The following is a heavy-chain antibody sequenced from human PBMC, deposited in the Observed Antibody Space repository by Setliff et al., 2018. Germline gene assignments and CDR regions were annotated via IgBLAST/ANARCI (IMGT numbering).Heavy chain of an antibody. J-gene: IGHJ4*02. Sequence: KTSETLSLTCAVYGESFDNHYWTWIRQPPGERLEWIGEINHRGFTDYKPSLKTRRTMSVDTSRNQFSLNLGSVTAADTGVYYCARGRIAERPEAIDYWGQGTPVTVSS. CDR3: ARGRIAERPEAIDY. V-gene: IGHV4-34*01. CDR2: INHRGFT. CDR1: GESFDNHY. D-gene: IGHD6-6*01.